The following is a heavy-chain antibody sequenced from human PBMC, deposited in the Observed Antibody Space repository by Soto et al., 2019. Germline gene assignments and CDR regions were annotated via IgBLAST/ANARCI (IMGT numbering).Heavy chain of an antibody. CDR2: LNPNTGDS. Sequence: ASVKVSCKASGYTFTSYDIYWVRQATGQGLEWMGWLNPNTGDSGYAQKFQGRITVTSDTSINTVHMELSSLRSEDTAVYYCARRAETNGWNGFGADKYYFDFWGQGTLVTVSS. J-gene: IGHJ4*02. V-gene: IGHV1-8*01. CDR1: GYTFTSYD. CDR3: ARRAETNGWNGFGADKYYFDF. D-gene: IGHD1-1*01.